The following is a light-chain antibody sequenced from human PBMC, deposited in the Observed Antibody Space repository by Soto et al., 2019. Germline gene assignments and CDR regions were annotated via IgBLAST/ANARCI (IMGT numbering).Light chain of an antibody. J-gene: IGKJ1*01. V-gene: IGKV3-20*01. CDR3: QQYGSSRT. CDR1: QSVSSSY. Sequence: EIVLTQSPGTLSLSPGERATLSCRASQSVSSSYLALYQQKPGQAPRLLIYGASSSATGIPDRFSGSGSGTDFTLTISRLEPEDFAVYYCQQYGSSRTFGQGTKVEIK. CDR2: GAS.